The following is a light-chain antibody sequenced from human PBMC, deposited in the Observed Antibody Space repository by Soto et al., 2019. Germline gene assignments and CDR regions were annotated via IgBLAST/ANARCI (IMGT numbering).Light chain of an antibody. CDR1: SGDVGTYDL. Sequence: QSALTQPASVSGSPGQSITISCTGTSGDVGTYDLVSWYQHHPGAAPKLMIYEATRRPSGISNRFSGSKSGNTASLTVSGLQAEDEADYYCSSYAGRTLYVFGTGTKLTVL. V-gene: IGLV2-14*02. CDR3: SSYAGRTLYV. J-gene: IGLJ1*01. CDR2: EAT.